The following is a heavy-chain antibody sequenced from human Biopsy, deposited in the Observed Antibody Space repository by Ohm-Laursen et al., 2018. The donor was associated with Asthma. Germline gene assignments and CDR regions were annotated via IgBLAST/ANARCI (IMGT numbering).Heavy chain of an antibody. V-gene: IGHV3-30*03. Sequence: SLRLSCTASGFSFSEFVMHWVRQAPGKGLEWVAVISYDGSTKYYADSVKGRFIISRDNAKNSLHLQMNSLRDEDTAVYYCARFKRGYSYGYAGVFDYWDQGTLVTVSS. J-gene: IGHJ4*02. CDR2: ISYDGSTK. CDR3: ARFKRGYSYGYAGVFDY. CDR1: GFSFSEFV. D-gene: IGHD5-18*01.